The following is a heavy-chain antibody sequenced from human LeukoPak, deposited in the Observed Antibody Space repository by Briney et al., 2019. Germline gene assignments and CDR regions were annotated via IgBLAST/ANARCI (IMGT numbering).Heavy chain of an antibody. Sequence: GVLRLSCASSGFTFSSYAMSWVRQAPGRGLEWVSAISGSGGSTYYADSVKGRFTISRDNSKNTLYLQMNSLRAEDTAVYYCATAPHIWFGELLPNDDYYGMDVWGQGTTVTVSS. J-gene: IGHJ6*02. CDR1: GFTFSSYA. V-gene: IGHV3-23*01. CDR2: ISGSGGST. D-gene: IGHD3-10*01. CDR3: ATAPHIWFGELLPNDDYYGMDV.